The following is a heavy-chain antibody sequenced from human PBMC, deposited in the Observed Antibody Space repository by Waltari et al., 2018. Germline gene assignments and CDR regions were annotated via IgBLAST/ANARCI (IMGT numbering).Heavy chain of an antibody. CDR1: GGTFSSYA. CDR3: ARDSGDTAMVTVPRVY. J-gene: IGHJ4*02. Sequence: QVQLVQSGAEVKKPGSSVKVSCKASGGTFSSYAISWVRQAPGQGLGWRVGFSPIFGTANYAQKFQGRVTITADESTSTAYMELSSLRSEDTAVYYCARDSGDTAMVTVPRVYWGQGTLVTVSS. V-gene: IGHV1-69*13. D-gene: IGHD5-18*01. CDR2: FSPIFGTA.